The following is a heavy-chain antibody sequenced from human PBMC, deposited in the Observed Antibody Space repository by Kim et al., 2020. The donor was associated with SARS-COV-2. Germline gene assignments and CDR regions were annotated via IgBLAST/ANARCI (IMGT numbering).Heavy chain of an antibody. CDR1: GGSFSGYY. V-gene: IGHV4-34*01. J-gene: IGHJ4*02. CDR3: ATHSYYDYVWGSYRDY. CDR2: INHSGST. D-gene: IGHD3-16*02. Sequence: SETLSLTCAVYGGSFSGYYWSWIRQPPGKGLEWIGEINHSGSTNYNPSLKSRVTISVDTSKNQFSLKLSSVTAADTAVYYCATHSYYDYVWGSYRDYWGQGTLVTVSS.